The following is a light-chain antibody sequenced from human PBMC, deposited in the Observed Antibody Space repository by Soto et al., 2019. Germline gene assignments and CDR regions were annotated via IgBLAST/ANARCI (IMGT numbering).Light chain of an antibody. Sequence: DIQMTQAPSSVSASVGDSVTITCRASQDINNRVAWFQQRPGRAPKYLIQAASMLQSGFPSRFSATGSGTDFTLTIYSLQPEDFATYYFRQVKKFPRPFDQGTKLAIK. CDR3: RQVKKFPRP. V-gene: IGKV1-12*01. CDR2: AAS. J-gene: IGKJ1*01. CDR1: QDINNR.